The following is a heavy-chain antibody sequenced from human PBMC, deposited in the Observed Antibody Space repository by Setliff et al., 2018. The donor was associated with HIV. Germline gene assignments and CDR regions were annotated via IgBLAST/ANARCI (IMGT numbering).Heavy chain of an antibody. CDR3: VRDPGYNSGWSGTTFDY. Sequence: SETLSLTCTVSGGSIRRGSYYWNWIRQPAGEGLEWIGHISSSGSTKSNPSLRNRVTLSLDTSKNQVSLRLGSVFAGDAAVYYCVRDPGYNSGWSGTTFDYWGQGALVTVSS. CDR2: ISSSGST. CDR1: GGSIRRGSYY. V-gene: IGHV4-61*09. D-gene: IGHD6-19*01. J-gene: IGHJ4*02.